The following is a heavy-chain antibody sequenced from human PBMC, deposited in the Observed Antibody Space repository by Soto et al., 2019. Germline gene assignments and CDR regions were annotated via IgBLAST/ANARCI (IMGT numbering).Heavy chain of an antibody. CDR2: INPNSGGT. CDR1: GYTLTGYY. J-gene: IGHJ3*02. CDR3: ARSRGRSYYDFWSGYPRAHAFDI. Sequence: ASVKVSCKASGYTLTGYYMHWVRQAKEQGLEWMGWINPNSGGTNYAQKFQGWVTMTRDTSISTAYMELSRLRSDDTAVYYCARSRGRSYYDFWSGYPRAHAFDIWGQGTMVTVSS. V-gene: IGHV1-2*04. D-gene: IGHD3-3*01.